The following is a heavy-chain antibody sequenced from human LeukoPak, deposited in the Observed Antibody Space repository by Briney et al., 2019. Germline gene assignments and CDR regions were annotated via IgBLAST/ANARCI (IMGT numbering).Heavy chain of an antibody. J-gene: IGHJ4*02. CDR2: IKQDGSEK. CDR1: GFTFSSYW. V-gene: IGHV3-7*01. Sequence: GGSLRLSCAASGFTFSSYWMSWVRQAPGKGLEWVANIKQDGSEKYYVDSVKGRFTISRDNAKNSLYLQMNSLRAEDTAVYYCARDLGGGVAGSFDYWGQGTLVTVSS. D-gene: IGHD2-8*02. CDR3: ARDLGGGVAGSFDY.